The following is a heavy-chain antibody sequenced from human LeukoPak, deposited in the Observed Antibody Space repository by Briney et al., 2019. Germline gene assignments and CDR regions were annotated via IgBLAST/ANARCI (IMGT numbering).Heavy chain of an antibody. CDR1: GFTFSSYG. V-gene: IGHV3-33*01. J-gene: IGHJ4*02. D-gene: IGHD5-18*01. Sequence: PGGSLRLSCAASGFTFSSYGMHWVRQAPGKGLEGVAVIWFDGSNKYYVDSVKGRFTISRDNSKNTLYLQMNSLRAEDTAVYYCARGGGYSYGYGVIDYWGQGTLVTVSS. CDR3: ARGGGYSYGYGVIDY. CDR2: IWFDGSNK.